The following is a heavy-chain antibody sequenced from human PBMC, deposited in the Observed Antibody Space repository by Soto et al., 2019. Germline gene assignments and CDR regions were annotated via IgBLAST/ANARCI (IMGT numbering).Heavy chain of an antibody. CDR2: IYHSGST. D-gene: IGHD6-19*01. CDR3: ARAGGLGAVAVDY. Sequence: QLQLQESGSGLVKPSQTLSLTCAVSGGSISSGGYSWSWIRQPPGKGLEWIGYIYHSGSTYYNPSLQRRVPISVDRSKTQFSLKLSSVTAADKAVYYCARAGGLGAVAVDYWGQGTLVTVSS. CDR1: GGSISSGGYS. V-gene: IGHV4-30-2*01. J-gene: IGHJ4*02.